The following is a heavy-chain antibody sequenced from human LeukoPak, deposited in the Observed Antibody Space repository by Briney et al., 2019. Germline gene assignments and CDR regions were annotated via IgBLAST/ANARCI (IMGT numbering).Heavy chain of an antibody. CDR3: TKDIDYYDSSGYFDY. CDR1: GFTFSSRDW. D-gene: IGHD3-22*01. V-gene: IGHV3-30*02. Sequence: GGSLRLSCVASGFTFSSRDWMTWVRQAPGKGLEWVAFIRYDGSNKYYADSVKGRFTISRDNSKNTLYLQMNSLRAEDTAVYYCTKDIDYYDSSGYFDYWGQGTLVTVSS. J-gene: IGHJ4*02. CDR2: IRYDGSNK.